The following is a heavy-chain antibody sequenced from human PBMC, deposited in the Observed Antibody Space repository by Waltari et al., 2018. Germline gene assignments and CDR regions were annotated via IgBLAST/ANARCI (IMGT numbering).Heavy chain of an antibody. CDR3: ARGRDYCDY. V-gene: IGHV4-59*01. CDR1: GGSISSYY. CDR2: IYYSGST. J-gene: IGHJ4*02. Sequence: QVQLQESGSGLVKPSETLSLTCTVSGGSISSYYWSWIRQPPGKGLEWIGYIYYSGSTNHNPSLKSRVTISVDTSKNQFSLKLSSVTSADTAVYYCARGRDYCDYWAREPWSPSPQ.